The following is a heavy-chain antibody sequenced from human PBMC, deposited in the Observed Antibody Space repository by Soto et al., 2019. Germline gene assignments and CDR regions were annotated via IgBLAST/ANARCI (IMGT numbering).Heavy chain of an antibody. D-gene: IGHD3-10*01. V-gene: IGHV6-1*01. CDR3: ARTPDYYGSGSHYTDYYYYYGMDV. Sequence: PSQTLSLTCAISGDSVSSNSAAWTWIRQSPSRGLEWLGRTYYRSKWYNDYAVSVKSRITINPDTSKNQFSLQLNSVTPEDTAVYYCARTPDYYGSGSHYTDYYYYYGMDVWGQGTTVTVSS. CDR2: TYYRSKWYN. CDR1: GDSVSSNSAA. J-gene: IGHJ6*02.